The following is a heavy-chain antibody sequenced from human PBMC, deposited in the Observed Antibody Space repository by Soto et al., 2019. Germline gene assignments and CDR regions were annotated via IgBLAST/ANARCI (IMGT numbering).Heavy chain of an antibody. CDR3: ARASPPGVVGPWYFDL. Sequence: EVQLVESGGGLVQPGGSLRLSCAASGFTFSSYSMNWVRQAPGKGLEWVSYISSSSSTIYYADSVKGRFTISRDNAKNSLYLQLNSLRAEDTAVYYCARASPPGVVGPWYFDLWGRGTLVTVSS. V-gene: IGHV3-48*01. CDR2: ISSSSSTI. CDR1: GFTFSSYS. J-gene: IGHJ2*01. D-gene: IGHD2-2*01.